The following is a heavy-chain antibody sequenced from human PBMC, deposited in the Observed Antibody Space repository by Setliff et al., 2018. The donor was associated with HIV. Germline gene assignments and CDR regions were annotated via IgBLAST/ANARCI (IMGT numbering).Heavy chain of an antibody. Sequence: PGGSLRLSCVASGFNIEAYAMAWVRQVPGKGLEWVANIKQDGSEKFYVDSVKGRFTISRDNAKNSLYRPMNSLRADDTAMYYCACPKEGYSGSGGAFQIWGHGTMVTVSS. CDR2: IKQDGSEK. J-gene: IGHJ3*02. CDR1: GFNIEAYA. D-gene: IGHD3-10*01. CDR3: ACPKEGYSGSGGAFQI. V-gene: IGHV3-7*01.